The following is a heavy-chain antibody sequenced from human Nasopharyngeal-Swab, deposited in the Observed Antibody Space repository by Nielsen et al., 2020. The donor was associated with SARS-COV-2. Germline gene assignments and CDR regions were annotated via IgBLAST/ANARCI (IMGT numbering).Heavy chain of an antibody. CDR2: IKQDGSEK. J-gene: IGHJ6*02. CDR1: GFTFSSYW. Sequence: GESLKISCAASGFTFSSYWMSWVRQAPGKGLEWVANIKQDGSEKYYVDSVKGRFTISRDNARNSLYLQMNSLRAEDTALYYCSKGRMAGSNYYYYYDMDVWGQGTTVTVSS. CDR3: SKGRMAGSNYYYYYDMDV. D-gene: IGHD6-19*01. V-gene: IGHV3-7*03.